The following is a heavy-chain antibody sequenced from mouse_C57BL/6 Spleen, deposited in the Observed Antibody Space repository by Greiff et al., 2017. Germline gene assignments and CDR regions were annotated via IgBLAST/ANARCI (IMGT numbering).Heavy chain of an antibody. CDR3: ARGDHGSRDY. J-gene: IGHJ2*01. D-gene: IGHD1-1*01. Sequence: EVQLQQSGPVLVKPGASVKISCKASGYTFTGYYMNWVKHSHGKSLEWIGDINPYTGGTSYNQKFKVKATLTVDKSSSTAYMELKSLTSEDSAVYYCARGDHGSRDYWGQGTTLTVSS. CDR1: GYTFTGYY. V-gene: IGHV1-19*01. CDR2: INPYTGGT.